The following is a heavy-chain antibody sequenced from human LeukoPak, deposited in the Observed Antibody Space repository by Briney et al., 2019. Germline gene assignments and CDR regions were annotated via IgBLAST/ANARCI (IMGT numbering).Heavy chain of an antibody. V-gene: IGHV4-61*02. CDR1: GGSISSGSYY. CDR2: IYTSGST. Sequence: SETLSLTCTVSGGSISSGSYYWSWIRQPAGKGLEWIGRIYTSGSTNYNPSLKSRVTISVDTSKNQFSLKLSSVTAADTAVYYCARTGIAARLTPIDYYYYMDVWGKGTTVTVSS. CDR3: ARTGIAARLTPIDYYYYMDV. D-gene: IGHD6-6*01. J-gene: IGHJ6*03.